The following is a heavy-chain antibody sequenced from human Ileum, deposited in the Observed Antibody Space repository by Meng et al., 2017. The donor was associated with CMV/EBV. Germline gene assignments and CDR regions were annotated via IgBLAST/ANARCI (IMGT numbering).Heavy chain of an antibody. CDR1: GYTFTSYY. CDR3: ARALGSTSRKNAFDI. J-gene: IGHJ3*02. V-gene: IGHV1-46*01. Sequence: ASVKVSCKASGYTFTSYYMHWVRQAPGQGLEWMGIINPSGGSTSYAQKFQGRVTMTRDTSTSTVYIELSSLRSEDTAVYYCARALGSTSRKNAFDIWGQGTMVTVSS. D-gene: IGHD2-2*01. CDR2: INPSGGST.